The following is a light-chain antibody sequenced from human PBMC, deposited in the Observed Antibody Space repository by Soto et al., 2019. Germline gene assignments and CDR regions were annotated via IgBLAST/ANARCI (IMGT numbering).Light chain of an antibody. CDR1: QSVNSN. V-gene: IGKV3-15*01. Sequence: EIVMTQSPATLSVSPGETATLSCRASQSVNSNLAWYQQKPGQAPRLLISDASTRAAGLPARFIGSGSGTEFTLTISSLQSEDFAVYFCQQSNNWPKTFGQGTKVEI. CDR2: DAS. J-gene: IGKJ1*01. CDR3: QQSNNWPKT.